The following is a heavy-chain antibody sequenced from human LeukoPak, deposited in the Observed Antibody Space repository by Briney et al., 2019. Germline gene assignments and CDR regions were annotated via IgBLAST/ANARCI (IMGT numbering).Heavy chain of an antibody. CDR2: INPNSGGT. V-gene: IGHV1-2*02. CDR1: GYTFTSYG. J-gene: IGHJ4*02. Sequence: ASVKVSCKASGYTFTSYGISWVRQAPGQGLEWMGWINPNSGGTNYAQKFQGRVTMIRDTSISTAYMELSRLRSDDTAVYYCARAHSWSSGYYCDYWGQGTLVTVSS. D-gene: IGHD3-22*01. CDR3: ARAHSWSSGYYCDY.